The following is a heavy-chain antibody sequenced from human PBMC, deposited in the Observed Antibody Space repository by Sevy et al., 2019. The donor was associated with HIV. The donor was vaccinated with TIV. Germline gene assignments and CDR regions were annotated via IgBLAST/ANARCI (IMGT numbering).Heavy chain of an antibody. CDR2: IGTAGDT. CDR1: GFTFSSYV. V-gene: IGHV3-13*01. D-gene: IGHD2-2*01. Sequence: GGSLRLSCAASGFTFSSYVMHWVRQATGKGLEWVSAIGTAGDTYYPGSVKGRFTISRENAKNSLYLQMNSLRAGDTAVYYCARGYCSSTSCYDYYYGMDVWGQGTTVTVSS. CDR3: ARGYCSSTSCYDYYYGMDV. J-gene: IGHJ6*02.